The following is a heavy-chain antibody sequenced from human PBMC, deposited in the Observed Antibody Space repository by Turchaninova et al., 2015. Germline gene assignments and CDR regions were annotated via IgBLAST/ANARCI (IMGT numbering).Heavy chain of an antibody. Sequence: PSHALSIAFTLPVVTCTGPVHYCAGIRRPPVKPLEWTGTIYHTGLTDYNPSPESRVTLSVDTSKDKFSVNLVSVTAADSAAYFCARQSKGYNWKYFDDWGQGTHVTVSP. J-gene: IGHJ4*02. V-gene: IGHV4-39*01. CDR3: ARQSKGYNWKYFDD. CDR2: IYHTGLT. CDR1: VVTCTGPVHY. D-gene: IGHD1-20*01.